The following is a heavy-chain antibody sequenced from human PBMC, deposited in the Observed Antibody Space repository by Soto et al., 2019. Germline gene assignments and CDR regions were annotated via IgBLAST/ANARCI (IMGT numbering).Heavy chain of an antibody. CDR3: ARGYYDSRGQSNTFDI. V-gene: IGHV4-59*01. Sequence: SETLSLTCTVSGASISSSYWSWIRQSPGKGLEWIGYVHYSGSTKYNPSLKSRVTISVDTSKNQFSLKLSSVTAADTAVYYCARGYYDSRGQSNTFDIWGQGTMVTVSS. J-gene: IGHJ3*02. CDR1: GASISSSY. D-gene: IGHD3-22*01. CDR2: VHYSGST.